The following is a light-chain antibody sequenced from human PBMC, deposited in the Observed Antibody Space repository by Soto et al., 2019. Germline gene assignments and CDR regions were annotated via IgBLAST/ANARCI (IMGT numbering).Light chain of an antibody. CDR3: SSYTSSSTEV. V-gene: IGLV2-14*03. CDR2: DVS. Sequence: QSALTQPASVSGSPGQSITISCTGTSSDVGGYNYVSWYQQHPGKAPKLIIYDVSDRPSGVSNRFSGSKSGNTASLTISGLQADDEADYYCSSYTSSSTEVFGGGTKLTVL. J-gene: IGLJ3*02. CDR1: SSDVGGYNY.